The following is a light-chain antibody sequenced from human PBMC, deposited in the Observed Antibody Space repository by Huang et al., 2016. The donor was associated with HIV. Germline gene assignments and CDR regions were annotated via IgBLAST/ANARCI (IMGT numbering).Light chain of an antibody. CDR1: QSVTSN. CDR3: QHYNNWPWWT. V-gene: IGKV3-15*01. Sequence: EVVMTQSPAILSVSPGERATFSCRASQSVTSNLAWYQQKPGQAHRLLMYSGATRATGIPARFSGSCSGTEFTLTISSLQSEDFAVYYCQHYNNWPWWTFGQGTKVEIK. J-gene: IGKJ1*01. CDR2: SGA.